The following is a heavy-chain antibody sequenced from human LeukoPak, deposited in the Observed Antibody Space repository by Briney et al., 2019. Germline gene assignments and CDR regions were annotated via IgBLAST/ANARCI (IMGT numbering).Heavy chain of an antibody. CDR2: IYYSGST. Sequence: PSETLSLTCTVSGGSISRYYWSWIRQPPGKGLEWIGYIYYSGSTNYNPSLKSRVTISVDTSKNQFSLKLSSVTAADTAVYYCARTHYSNYDDPWGQGTLVTVSS. D-gene: IGHD4-11*01. V-gene: IGHV4-59*01. CDR3: ARTHYSNYDDP. CDR1: GGSISRYY. J-gene: IGHJ5*02.